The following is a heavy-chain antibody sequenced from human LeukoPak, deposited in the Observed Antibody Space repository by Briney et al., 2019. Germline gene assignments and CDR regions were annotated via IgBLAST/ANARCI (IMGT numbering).Heavy chain of an antibody. CDR3: ARDLGTYYYYYGMDV. J-gene: IGHJ6*02. V-gene: IGHV3-48*01. CDR1: GFTFSSYS. CDR2: ISSSSSTI. Sequence: GGSLRLSCAASGFTFSSYSMNWVRQAPGKGLEWVSYISSSSSTIYYADSVKGRFTISRDNSKNTLYLQMNSLRAEDTAVYYCARDLGTYYYYYGMDVWGQGTTVTASS.